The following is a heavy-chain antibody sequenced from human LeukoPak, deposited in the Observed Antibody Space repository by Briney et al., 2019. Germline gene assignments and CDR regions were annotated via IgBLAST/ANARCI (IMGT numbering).Heavy chain of an antibody. J-gene: IGHJ4*02. D-gene: IGHD6-19*01. Sequence: SETLSLTCAVYGGSFSGYYWSWIRQPPGKGLEWIGEINHSGSTNYNPSLKSRVTTSVDTSKNQFSLKLSSVTAADTAVYYCARGVVSSGWYVDYWGQGTLVTVSS. CDR1: GGSFSGYY. V-gene: IGHV4-34*01. CDR3: ARGVVSSGWYVDY. CDR2: INHSGST.